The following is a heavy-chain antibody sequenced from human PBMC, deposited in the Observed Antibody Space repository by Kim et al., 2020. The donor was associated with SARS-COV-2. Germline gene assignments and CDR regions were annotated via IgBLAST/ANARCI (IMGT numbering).Heavy chain of an antibody. CDR3: ARVACCGQWLGRDY. D-gene: IGHD6-19*01. V-gene: IGHV1-3*01. Sequence: SQKFQGRVTITRDTSASTAYMELSSLRSEDTAVYYCARVACCGQWLGRDYWGQGTLVTVSS. J-gene: IGHJ4*02.